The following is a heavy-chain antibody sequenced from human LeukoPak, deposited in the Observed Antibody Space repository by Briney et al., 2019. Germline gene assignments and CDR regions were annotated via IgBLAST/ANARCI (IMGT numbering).Heavy chain of an antibody. CDR1: GYTFTSYD. Sequence: ASVKVSCKASGYTFTSYDINWVRQATGQGLEWMGWMNPNSGNTGYAQKFQGRVTMTRNTSISTAYMELSSLRSEDTAVYSCARGWARRRSDAFDIWGQGTMVAVSS. D-gene: IGHD1-26*01. J-gene: IGHJ3*02. V-gene: IGHV1-8*01. CDR3: ARGWARRRSDAFDI. CDR2: MNPNSGNT.